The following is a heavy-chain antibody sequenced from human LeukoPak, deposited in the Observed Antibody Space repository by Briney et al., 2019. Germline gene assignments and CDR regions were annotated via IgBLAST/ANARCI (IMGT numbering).Heavy chain of an antibody. V-gene: IGHV4-39*01. Sequence: SETLSLTCTVSGASISTSDWYWGWIRQPPGKGPEWIGSFYYSGITSYNPSLKSRLTIFGDTSKNQFSLKLSSVTAADTAVYYCARRTNDYGAFYDSWGQGTLVTVSS. CDR1: GASISTSDWY. J-gene: IGHJ4*02. CDR3: ARRTNDYGAFYDS. D-gene: IGHD4-17*01. CDR2: FYYSGIT.